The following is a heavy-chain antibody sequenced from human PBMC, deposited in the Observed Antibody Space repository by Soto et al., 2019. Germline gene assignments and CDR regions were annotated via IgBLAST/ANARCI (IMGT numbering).Heavy chain of an antibody. CDR2: INPSGGST. Sequence: ASVKVSCKASGYTFTSYYMHWVRQAPGQGLEWMGIINPSGGSTSYAQKFQGRVTMTRDTSTSTVYMELSSLRAEDTAVYYCARWPSYYDFWSGYSEYWGQGTLVTVSS. CDR3: ARWPSYYDFWSGYSEY. J-gene: IGHJ4*02. V-gene: IGHV1-46*01. CDR1: GYTFTSYY. D-gene: IGHD3-3*01.